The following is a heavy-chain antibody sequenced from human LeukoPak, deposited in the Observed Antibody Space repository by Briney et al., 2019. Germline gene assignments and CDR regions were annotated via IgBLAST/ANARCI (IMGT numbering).Heavy chain of an antibody. CDR2: ICDSDDTT. J-gene: IGHJ4*02. Sequence: GGSLRLSCAASGFTFSNYAMSWVRQAPGQGLEWVSVICDSDDTTNYADSVRGRFTTSRNNSKNTLYLQMNSLRAEDTAVYYCAKDLQFTVTSRGEYFDYWGQGTLVTVSS. D-gene: IGHD4-17*01. V-gene: IGHV3-23*01. CDR3: AKDLQFTVTSRGEYFDY. CDR1: GFTFSNYA.